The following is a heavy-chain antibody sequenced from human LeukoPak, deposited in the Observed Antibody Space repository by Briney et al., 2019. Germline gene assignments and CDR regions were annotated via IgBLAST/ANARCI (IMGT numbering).Heavy chain of an antibody. D-gene: IGHD3-22*01. Sequence: ASVKVSCKASGYTFTSYGISWVRQAPGQGLEWMGWTSAYNRNTNYAQKLQGRVTMTTDTSTSTAYMELRSLRSDDTAVYYCARDRYYYDSSAYYHWFDPWGQGTLVTVSS. CDR1: GYTFTSYG. V-gene: IGHV1-18*01. J-gene: IGHJ5*02. CDR2: TSAYNRNT. CDR3: ARDRYYYDSSAYYHWFDP.